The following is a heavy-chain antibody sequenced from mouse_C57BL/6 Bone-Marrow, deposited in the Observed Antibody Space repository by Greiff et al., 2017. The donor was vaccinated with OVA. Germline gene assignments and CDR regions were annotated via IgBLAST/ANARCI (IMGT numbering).Heavy chain of an antibody. J-gene: IGHJ4*01. CDR2: IYPRSGNT. V-gene: IGHV1-81*01. CDR3: AVTVVAEDYAKDY. D-gene: IGHD1-1*01. CDR1: GYTFTSYG. Sequence: VQLQQSGAELARPGASVKLSCKASGYTFTSYGISWVKQRTGQGLEWIGEIYPRSGNTYYNEKFKGKATLTADKSSSTAYMELRSLTSEDSAVYFCAVTVVAEDYAKDYWGQGTSVTVSS.